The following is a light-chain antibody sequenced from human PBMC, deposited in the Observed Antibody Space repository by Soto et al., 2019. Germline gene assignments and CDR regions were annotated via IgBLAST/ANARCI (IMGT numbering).Light chain of an antibody. J-gene: IGLJ2*01. CDR2: DVS. CDR1: SSDVGGYNY. V-gene: IGLV2-14*01. CDR3: SAYTRSSTLHVV. Sequence: QSVLTQPASVSGSPGQSITISCTGTSSDVGGYNYVSWYQQHPGKAPKLMIYDVSNRPSGVSNRFSGSKSGNTASLTIAGLQAEDEADYYCSAYTRSSTLHVVFGGGTKLTV.